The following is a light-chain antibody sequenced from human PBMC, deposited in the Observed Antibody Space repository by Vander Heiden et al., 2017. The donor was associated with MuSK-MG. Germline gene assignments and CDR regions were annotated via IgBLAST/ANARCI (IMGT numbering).Light chain of an antibody. CDR2: AAS. V-gene: IGKV1-39*01. CDR3: QHRDSTPLT. J-gene: IGKJ4*01. CDR1: QNINNY. Sequence: DIQMTQSPSSLSASIGDRVTITCRASQNINNYLSWYQQKPGKAPQLLIYAASRFQSGVPSRFSGSGSGTDFTLTISSVQPEDFATYYCQHRDSTPLTFGGGTKVEIK.